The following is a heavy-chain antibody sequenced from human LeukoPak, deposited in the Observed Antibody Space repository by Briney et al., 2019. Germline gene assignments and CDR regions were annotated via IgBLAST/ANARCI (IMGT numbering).Heavy chain of an antibody. CDR3: ARDIRTPEYYYYMDV. J-gene: IGHJ6*03. CDR2: IYYSGST. V-gene: IGHV4-59*01. CDR1: GGSISSYY. Sequence: SETLSLTCTVSGGSISSYYWSWIRQPPGKGLELIGYIYYSGSTNYNPSLKSRVTISVDTSKNQFSLKLSSVTAADTAVYYCARDIRTPEYYYYMDVWGKGTTVTVSS.